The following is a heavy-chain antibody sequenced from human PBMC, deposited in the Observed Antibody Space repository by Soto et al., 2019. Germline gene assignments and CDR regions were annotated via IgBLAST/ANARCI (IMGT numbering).Heavy chain of an antibody. D-gene: IGHD6-13*01. V-gene: IGHV1-69*13. CDR3: ARSGIAAAGTPNCFDL. CDR2: IIPIFGTA. CDR1: GGTFSSYA. J-gene: IGHJ5*02. Sequence: GASVKVSCKASGGTFSSYAISWVRQAPGQGLEWMGGIIPIFGTANYAQKFQGRVTITADESTSTAYMELSSLRSEDTAVYYCARSGIAAAGTPNCFDLWGQGTLLTVSS.